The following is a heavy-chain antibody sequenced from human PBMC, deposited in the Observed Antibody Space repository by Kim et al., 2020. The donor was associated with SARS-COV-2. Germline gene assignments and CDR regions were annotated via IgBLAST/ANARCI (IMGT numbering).Heavy chain of an antibody. CDR1: GGTFSSYA. CDR2: IIPIFGTA. Sequence: SVKVSCKASGGTFSSYAISWVRQAPGQGLEWMGGIIPIFGTANYAQKFQGRVTITADESTSTAYMELSSLRSEDTAVYYCAHNDRDYVWGSYHWFDPWGQGTLVTVSS. D-gene: IGHD3-16*02. CDR3: AHNDRDYVWGSYHWFDP. V-gene: IGHV1-69*13. J-gene: IGHJ5*02.